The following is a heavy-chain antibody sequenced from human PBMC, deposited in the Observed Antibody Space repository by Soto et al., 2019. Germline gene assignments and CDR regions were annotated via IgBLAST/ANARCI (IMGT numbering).Heavy chain of an antibody. CDR2: IKQDGSEK. CDR1: GFTFSNYW. CDR3: VKDQFWWEGHVVSTRGY. Sequence: EVQLVESGGGLVQPGGSLRLSCAASGFTFSNYWMTWVRQAPGKGLEWVANIKQDGSEKYYVDSVKGRFTISRDNAKSSLYLQMNSLRAEDTAVYYCVKDQFWWEGHVVSTRGYWGQGTLVTVSA. D-gene: IGHD1-26*01. J-gene: IGHJ4*02. V-gene: IGHV3-7*03.